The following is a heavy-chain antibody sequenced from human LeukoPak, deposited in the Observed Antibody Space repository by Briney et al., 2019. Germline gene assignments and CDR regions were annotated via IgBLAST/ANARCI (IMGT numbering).Heavy chain of an antibody. D-gene: IGHD2-2*01. CDR1: GYTFSTYA. Sequence: GASVKVSCKTSGYTFSTYAIQWVRQAPGQRLEWMGWINGGDGNTKFSQKFQGRVTITRDTSARSSYMELSSLRSGDTAVYYCARSYIVVVPAVYFDYWGRGTLVTVSS. J-gene: IGHJ4*02. CDR3: ARSYIVVVPAVYFDY. CDR2: INGGDGNT. V-gene: IGHV1-3*01.